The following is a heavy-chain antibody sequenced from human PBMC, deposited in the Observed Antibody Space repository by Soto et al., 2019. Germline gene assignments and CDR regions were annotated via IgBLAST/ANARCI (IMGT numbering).Heavy chain of an antibody. CDR1: GFSLGTYG. J-gene: IGHJ4*01. Sequence: GGSLRLSCAASGFSLGTYGMNWVRQAPGKGLEWISYISSGGRNIYSADSLKGRFTISRDNGKNSLYLQMNNLRDEDTAVYYCVRDRGNFDWPPLGYFDYWCQGTVVTVSS. CDR2: ISSGGRNI. V-gene: IGHV3-48*02. CDR3: VRDRGNFDWPPLGYFDY. D-gene: IGHD3-9*01.